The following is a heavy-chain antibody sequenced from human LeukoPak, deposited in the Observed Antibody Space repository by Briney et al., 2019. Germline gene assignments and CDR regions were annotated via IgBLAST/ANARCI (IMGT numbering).Heavy chain of an antibody. CDR3: ARDHIVVVVAATPGFYYYYGMDV. CDR2: IYHSGST. J-gene: IGHJ6*02. Sequence: SETLSLTCAVSGGSISSSNWWSWVRQPPGKGLEWIGEIYHSGSTNYNPSLKSRVTMSVDKSKNQFSLRLSSVTAADTAVYYCARDHIVVVVAATPGFYYYYGMDVWGQGTTVTVSS. D-gene: IGHD2-15*01. CDR1: GGSISSSNW. V-gene: IGHV4-4*02.